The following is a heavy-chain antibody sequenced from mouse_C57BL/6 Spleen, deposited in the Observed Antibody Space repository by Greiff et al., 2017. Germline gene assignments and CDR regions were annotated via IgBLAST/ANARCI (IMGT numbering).Heavy chain of an antibody. J-gene: IGHJ2*01. CDR2: IYPGDGDT. D-gene: IGHD1-1*01. CDR3: AREGDITTVVGKGFDY. V-gene: IGHV1-80*01. Sequence: VQLKQSGAELVKPGASVKISCKASGYAFSSYWMNWVKQRPGKGLEWIGQIYPGDGDTNYNGKFKGKATLTADKSSSTAYMQLSSLTSEDSAVYCCAREGDITTVVGKGFDYWGQGTTLTVSS. CDR1: GYAFSSYW.